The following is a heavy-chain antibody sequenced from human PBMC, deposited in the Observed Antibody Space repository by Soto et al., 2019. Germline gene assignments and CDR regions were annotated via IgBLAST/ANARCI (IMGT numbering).Heavy chain of an antibody. Sequence: ASVKVSCKASGYTFTSYPMHWVRQAPGQGLEWMGWINAGNGDTKYSQKFQGRVTITRDTSAITAYMELSSLRSEDTAVYYCARDRRDGYRGPNWFDPWGQGTLVTVSS. CDR2: INAGNGDT. CDR3: ARDRRDGYRGPNWFDP. V-gene: IGHV1-3*01. D-gene: IGHD5-12*01. CDR1: GYTFTSYP. J-gene: IGHJ5*02.